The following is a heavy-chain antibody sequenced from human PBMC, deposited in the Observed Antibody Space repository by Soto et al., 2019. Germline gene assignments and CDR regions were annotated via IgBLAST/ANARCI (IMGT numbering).Heavy chain of an antibody. CDR3: GRTGGDYRNDAFDI. J-gene: IGHJ3*02. V-gene: IGHV1-2*04. CDR2: INPNSGGT. D-gene: IGHD4-17*01. Sequence: ASVKVSCKASGYTFTGYYMHWVRQAPGQGLEWMGWINPNSGGTNYAQKFQGWVTMTRDTSISTAYMELSRLRSDDTAVYYCGRTGGDYRNDAFDIWGQGTMVTVSS. CDR1: GYTFTGYY.